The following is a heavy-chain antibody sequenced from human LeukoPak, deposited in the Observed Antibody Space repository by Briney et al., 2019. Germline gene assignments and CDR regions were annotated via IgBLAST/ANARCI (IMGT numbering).Heavy chain of an antibody. V-gene: IGHV3-7*04. CDR3: TRVGYIDEGIDY. CDR2: IKQDGSKK. CDR1: GFPFSSYW. Sequence: GGSPRLSCVASGFPFSSYWMTWVRQAPGKGLEWVANIKQDGSKKSYVDSVKGRFTISRDNAKNSLYLQMNSLRAEDTAIYYCTRVGYIDEGIDYWGQGTLVTVSS. D-gene: IGHD5-24*01. J-gene: IGHJ4*02.